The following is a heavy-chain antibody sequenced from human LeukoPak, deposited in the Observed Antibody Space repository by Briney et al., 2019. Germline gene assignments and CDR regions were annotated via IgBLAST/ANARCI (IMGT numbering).Heavy chain of an antibody. D-gene: IGHD6-13*01. Sequence: GGSLRLSCAASGFTFSSYGMHWVRQAPGKGLEWVAVIWYDGSNKYYADSVKGRFTISRDNSKNTLYVQMNSLRAEDTAVYYCARAPITAAPYYFDYWGQGTLVTVSS. CDR3: ARAPITAAPYYFDY. CDR2: IWYDGSNK. J-gene: IGHJ4*02. CDR1: GFTFSSYG. V-gene: IGHV3-33*08.